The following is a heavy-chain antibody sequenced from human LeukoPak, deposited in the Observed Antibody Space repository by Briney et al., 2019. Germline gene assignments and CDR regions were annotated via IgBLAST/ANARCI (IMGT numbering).Heavy chain of an antibody. V-gene: IGHV4-38-2*02. D-gene: IGHD3-22*01. CDR2: IHHIGST. CDR3: AREWDSSSFDPRASGDS. CDR1: GYSISNGFY. J-gene: IGHJ4*02. Sequence: SETLSLTCNVSGYSISNGFYWGWIRQPPGKGLEWIANIHHIGSTYYNPSLESRVTMSIDTSKNQFSLKLSSVTAADTAVYYCAREWDSSSFDPRASGDSWGQGTLVIVSS.